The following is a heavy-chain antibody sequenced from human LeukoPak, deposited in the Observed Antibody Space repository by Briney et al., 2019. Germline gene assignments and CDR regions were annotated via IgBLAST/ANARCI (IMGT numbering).Heavy chain of an antibody. J-gene: IGHJ6*02. CDR3: ATFCSGWYYYYYMDV. V-gene: IGHV1-2*02. D-gene: IGHD6-19*01. Sequence: ASVKVSCKAPGYSFSDYFIHWVRQAPGQGLEWMGWINPNSGVTHYAQKFQGRVTMTRDTSISTAYMEVTSLRPDDTAVYYCATFCSGWYYYYYMDVWGQGTTVTVSS. CDR2: INPNSGVT. CDR1: GYSFSDYF.